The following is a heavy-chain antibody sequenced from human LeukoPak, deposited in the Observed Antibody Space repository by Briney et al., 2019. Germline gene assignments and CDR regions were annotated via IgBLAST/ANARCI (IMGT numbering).Heavy chain of an antibody. V-gene: IGHV1-69*13. CDR3: AREYYDSSGYSLMGEYGMDV. J-gene: IGHJ6*02. D-gene: IGHD3-22*01. Sequence: GVSVKVSCKASGGTFSSYAISWVRQAPGQGLEWMGGIIPIFGTANYAQKFQGRVTITADESTSTAYMELSSLRSEDTAVYYCAREYYDSSGYSLMGEYGMDVWGQGTTVTVSS. CDR2: IIPIFGTA. CDR1: GGTFSSYA.